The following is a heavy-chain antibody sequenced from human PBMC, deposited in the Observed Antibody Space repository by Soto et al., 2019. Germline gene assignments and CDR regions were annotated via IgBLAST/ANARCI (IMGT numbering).Heavy chain of an antibody. D-gene: IGHD3-3*01. V-gene: IGHV4-34*01. CDR3: ASGFYYTYALWSGYYTGMDY. CDR1: GGSFSGYY. Sequence: SETLSLTCAVYGGSFSGYYWSWIRQPPGKGLEWIGEINHSGSTNYNPSLKSRVTISVDTSKNQFSLKLSSVTAADTAVYYCASGFYYTYALWSGYYTGMDYWGQGTLVTVSS. CDR2: INHSGST. J-gene: IGHJ4*02.